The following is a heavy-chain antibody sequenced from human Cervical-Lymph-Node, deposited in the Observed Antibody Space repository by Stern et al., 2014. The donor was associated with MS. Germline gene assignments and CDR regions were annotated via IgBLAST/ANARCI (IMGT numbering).Heavy chain of an antibody. V-gene: IGHV1-69*01. CDR2: IMPTFGIG. D-gene: IGHD3-3*01. CDR3: VRGAIFGVVKGYYYFGLDV. J-gene: IGHJ6*02. CDR1: GGSFSNYG. Sequence: QVQLVQSGAEVKKPGSSVKVSCKSSGGSFSNYGFNWVRQAPGQALEWMGGIMPTFGIGYYGQRFQGRVTITADDSTSTAYMELGSLRSDDTAVYYCVRGAIFGVVKGYYYFGLDVWGQGTTVTVS.